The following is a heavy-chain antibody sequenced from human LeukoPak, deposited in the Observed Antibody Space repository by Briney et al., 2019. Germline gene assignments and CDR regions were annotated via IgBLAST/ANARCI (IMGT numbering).Heavy chain of an antibody. Sequence: SETLSLTCTVAGGSISSSSYYWGWLRQPPGKGLEWIVSIYYGGSTYYNRSLNRRFTISIDTTENQFSRTPCAVTAAATAVYYCARGLSLYDNLWQSYRYTGYVDYWGQGALVTVSS. CDR3: ARGLSLYDNLWQSYRYTGYVDY. D-gene: IGHD3-16*02. CDR2: IYYGGST. J-gene: IGHJ4*02. V-gene: IGHV4-39*01. CDR1: GGSISSSSYY.